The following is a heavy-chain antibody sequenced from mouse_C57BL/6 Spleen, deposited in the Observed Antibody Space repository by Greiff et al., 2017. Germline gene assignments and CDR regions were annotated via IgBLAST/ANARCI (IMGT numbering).Heavy chain of an antibody. CDR1: GYTFTSYW. D-gene: IGHD4-1*01. CDR3: ATSSLGRGRAY. V-gene: IGHV1-50*01. Sequence: QVQLQQPGAELVKPGASVKLSCKASGYTFTSYWMQWVKQRPGQGLEWIGEIDPSDSYTNYTPKFKGKATLTVDTSSSTASMQLSSLTTEESAVYYGATSSLGRGRAYGGQGTLGTVSA. J-gene: IGHJ3*01. CDR2: IDPSDSYT.